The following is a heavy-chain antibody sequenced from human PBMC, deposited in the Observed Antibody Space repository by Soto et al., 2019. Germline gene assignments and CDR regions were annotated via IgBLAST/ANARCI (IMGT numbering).Heavy chain of an antibody. Sequence: DVQLVQSGAEVKKPGESLRISCKASGYSFTRKWISWVRQMPGKGLEWMGRIDPTDSYTNYSPSFQGHVTISVDKSSSTAYVQWSSLKASDTAMYYCATPLPPSGSSFFSWFDPWGQGTLVTVSS. J-gene: IGHJ5*02. CDR3: ATPLPPSGSSFFSWFDP. D-gene: IGHD1-26*01. CDR1: GYSFTRKW. CDR2: IDPTDSYT. V-gene: IGHV5-10-1*03.